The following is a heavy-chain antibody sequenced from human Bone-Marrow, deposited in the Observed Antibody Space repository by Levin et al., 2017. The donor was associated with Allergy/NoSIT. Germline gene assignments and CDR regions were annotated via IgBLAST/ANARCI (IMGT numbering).Heavy chain of an antibody. V-gene: IGHV3-48*02. D-gene: IGHD2-2*01. Sequence: LAGGSLRLSCAASGFTFSRYSMNWVRQAPGRGLEWVSYISRSSSTISYADSVKGRFTISRDNAKNSLYLQMNSLRDEDTAVYYWARPDCSGTSCYYFFDSWGQGTLVTVSS. J-gene: IGHJ4*02. CDR1: GFTFSRYS. CDR2: ISRSSSTI. CDR3: ARPDCSGTSCYYFFDS.